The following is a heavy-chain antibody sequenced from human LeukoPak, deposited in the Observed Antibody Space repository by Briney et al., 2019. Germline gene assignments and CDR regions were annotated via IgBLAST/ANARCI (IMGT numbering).Heavy chain of an antibody. D-gene: IGHD4-17*01. CDR1: GFTFRRFA. CDR3: ARESYGDYYFDY. J-gene: IGHJ4*02. V-gene: IGHV3-30-3*01. Sequence: GGSLRLSCAASGFTFRRFAMHWVRQAPGKGLEWVAVISYDGSNKYYADSVKGRFTISRDNSKNTLYLQMNSLRAEDTAVYYCARESYGDYYFDYWGQGTLVTVSS. CDR2: ISYDGSNK.